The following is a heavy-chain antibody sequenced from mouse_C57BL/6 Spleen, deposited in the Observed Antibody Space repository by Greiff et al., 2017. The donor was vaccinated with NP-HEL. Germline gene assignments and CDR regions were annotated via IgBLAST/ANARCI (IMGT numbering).Heavy chain of an antibody. CDR2: INYDGSST. Sequence: EVQVVESEGGLVQPGSSMKLSCTASGFTFSDYYMAWVRQVPEKGLEWVANINYDGSSTYYLDSLKSRFIISRDNAKNILYLQMSSLKSEDTATYYCAREYYYGSSYYFDYWGQGTTLTVSS. J-gene: IGHJ2*01. D-gene: IGHD1-1*01. CDR3: AREYYYGSSYYFDY. V-gene: IGHV5-16*01. CDR1: GFTFSDYY.